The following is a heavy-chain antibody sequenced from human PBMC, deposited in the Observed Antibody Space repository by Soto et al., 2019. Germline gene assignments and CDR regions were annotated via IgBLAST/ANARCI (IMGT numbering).Heavy chain of an antibody. CDR1: GGSISSYY. D-gene: IGHD4-17*01. CDR3: ASLDHDYGDYVFDY. J-gene: IGHJ4*02. V-gene: IGHV4-59*01. CDR2: IYYSGST. Sequence: ETLSLTGTVSGGSISSYYGSWIRQPPGKGLEWIGYIYYSGSTNYNPSLKSRVTISVDTSKNQFSLKLSSVTAADTAVYYCASLDHDYGDYVFDYWGQGTLVTVSS.